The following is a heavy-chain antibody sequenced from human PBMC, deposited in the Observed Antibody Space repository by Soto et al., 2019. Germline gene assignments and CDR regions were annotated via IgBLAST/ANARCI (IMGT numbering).Heavy chain of an antibody. J-gene: IGHJ4*02. V-gene: IGHV3-23*01. Sequence: EGQLLESGGGLVQPGASLRLSCATSGFTFSTYTMAWVRQAPGRGPEWVSGIAQNGGTYYADSVKGRLTISRDNSRNTVSLQMTALKGEDTAIYYCAKDMRPDGVWDFDSWGQGTLVTVAS. D-gene: IGHD4-17*01. CDR2: IAQNGGT. CDR1: GFTFSTYT. CDR3: AKDMRPDGVWDFDS.